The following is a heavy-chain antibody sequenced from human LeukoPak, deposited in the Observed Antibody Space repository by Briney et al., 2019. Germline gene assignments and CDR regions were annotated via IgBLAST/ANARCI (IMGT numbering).Heavy chain of an antibody. CDR3: AKVAATGGFYYYGMDV. CDR1: GFTFSSYG. CDR2: ISYDGSNK. Sequence: GRSLRLSCAASGFTFSSYGMHWVRQAPGKGLEWVAVISYDGSNKYYADSVKGRFTISRDNSKNTLYLQMNSLRAEDTAVYYCAKVAATGGFYYYGMDVWGQGTTVIVSS. V-gene: IGHV3-30*18. D-gene: IGHD6-13*01. J-gene: IGHJ6*02.